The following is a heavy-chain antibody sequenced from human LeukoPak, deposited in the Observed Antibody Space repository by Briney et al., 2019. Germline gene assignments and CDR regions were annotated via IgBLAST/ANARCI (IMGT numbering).Heavy chain of an antibody. D-gene: IGHD1-14*01. V-gene: IGHV3-30*03. CDR2: ILNDGRHK. CDR1: GFTLSIFG. CDR3: TSPDAADT. Sequence: GGSLRLSCTASGFTLSIFGMHWVRQAPGKGLEWVAAILNDGRHKDHAESVRGRFSISRDNFKNRLYLQMNSLRPEDTAVYYCTSPDAADTWGQGTLVTVSS. J-gene: IGHJ5*02.